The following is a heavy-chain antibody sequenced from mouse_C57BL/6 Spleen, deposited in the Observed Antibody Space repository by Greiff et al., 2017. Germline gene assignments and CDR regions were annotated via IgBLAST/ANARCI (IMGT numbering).Heavy chain of an antibody. V-gene: IGHV1-80*01. CDR1: GYAFSSYW. Sequence: VQLQQSGAELVKPGASVKISCKASGYAFSSYWMNWVKQRPGKGLEWIGQIYPGDGDTNYNGKFKGKATLTADKSSSTAYMQLSSLTSEDSAVYFCARGGEGRAMDDWGQGTSVTVSS. J-gene: IGHJ4*01. CDR2: IYPGDGDT. CDR3: ARGGEGRAMDD.